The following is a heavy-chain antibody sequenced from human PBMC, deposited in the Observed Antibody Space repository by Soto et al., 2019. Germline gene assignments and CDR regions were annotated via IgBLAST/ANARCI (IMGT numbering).Heavy chain of an antibody. D-gene: IGHD6-13*01. J-gene: IGHJ6*02. CDR2: ISSSSSYT. V-gene: IGHV3-11*06. CDR3: ARERGSSSWSPAVDYYYYYGMDV. CDR1: GFTFSDYY. Sequence: GGSLRLSCAASGFTFSDYYMSWIRQAPGKGLEGVSYISSSSSYTNYADSVKGRFTISRDNAKNSLYLQMNSLRAEDTAVYYCARERGSSSWSPAVDYYYYYGMDVWGQGT.